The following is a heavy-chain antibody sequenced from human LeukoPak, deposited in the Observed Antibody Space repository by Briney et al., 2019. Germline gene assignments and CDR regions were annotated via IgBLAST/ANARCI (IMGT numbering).Heavy chain of an antibody. D-gene: IGHD3-22*01. V-gene: IGHV3-30*02. CDR1: GFTFNNYG. Sequence: GGSLRLSCAASGFTFNNYGMHWIRQAPAKGLEWVTFIRFDGRNKYYADSVKGRFTISRDNSKNTLNLQMNSLRAEDTAVYYCAKESITMTPFDYWGQGTLVTVSS. CDR3: AKESITMTPFDY. CDR2: IRFDGRNK. J-gene: IGHJ4*02.